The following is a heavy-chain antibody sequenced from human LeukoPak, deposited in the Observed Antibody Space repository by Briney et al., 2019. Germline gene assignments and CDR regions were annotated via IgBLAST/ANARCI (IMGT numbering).Heavy chain of an antibody. J-gene: IGHJ4*02. D-gene: IGHD6-13*01. CDR2: IGTAGDT. CDR3: ARATAAGFDY. V-gene: IGHV3-13*01. CDR1: GFTFSSYD. Sequence: TGGSLRLSCAASGFTFSSYDMHWVRQATGKGLDWVSAIGTAGDTYYPGSVKGRFTISRENAKNSLYLQMNSLRAGDTAVYYCARATAAGFDYWGQGTLVAVSS.